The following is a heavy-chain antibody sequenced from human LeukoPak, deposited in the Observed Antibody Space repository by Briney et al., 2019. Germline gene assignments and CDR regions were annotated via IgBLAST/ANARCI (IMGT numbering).Heavy chain of an antibody. J-gene: IGHJ6*03. CDR1: GGSISTYY. CDR2: IYYSGST. D-gene: IGHD3-3*01. Sequence: PPETPSLTCTVSGGSISTYYWSWIRQPPGKGLEWIGYIYYSGSTNYNPSLKSRVTISVDTSKNQFSLRLSSVAAADTAVYYCARAYDFWSYYMDVWGKGTTVTVSS. CDR3: ARAYDFWSYYMDV. V-gene: IGHV4-59*01.